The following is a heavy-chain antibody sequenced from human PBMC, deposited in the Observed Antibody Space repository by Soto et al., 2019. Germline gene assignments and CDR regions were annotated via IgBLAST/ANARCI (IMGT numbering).Heavy chain of an antibody. CDR2: IYYSGST. CDR1: GGSISSYY. V-gene: IGHV4-59*06. CDR3: ARETPTTVRSMDV. Sequence: PSETLSLTCTVSGGSISSYYWSWIRQHPGKGLEWIGYIYYSGSTYYNPSLKSRVTISVDTSKNQSSLKLSSVTAADTAVYYCARETPTTVRSMDVWGQGTTVTV. D-gene: IGHD4-17*01. J-gene: IGHJ6*02.